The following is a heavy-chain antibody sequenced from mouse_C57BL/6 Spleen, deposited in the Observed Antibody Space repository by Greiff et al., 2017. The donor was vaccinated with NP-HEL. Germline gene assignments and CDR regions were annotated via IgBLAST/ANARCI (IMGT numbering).Heavy chain of an antibody. J-gene: IGHJ2*01. V-gene: IGHV1-81*01. CDR1: GYTFTSYG. CDR2: IYPRSGNT. CDR3: ARSAAPSPYFDY. Sequence: QVQLQQSGAVLARPGASVKLSCKASGYTFTSYGISWVKQRTGQGLEWIGEIYPRSGNTYYNEKFKGKATLTADKSSSSAYMELRSLTSEDSAVYFCARSAAPSPYFDYWGQGTTLTVSS. D-gene: IGHD3-1*01.